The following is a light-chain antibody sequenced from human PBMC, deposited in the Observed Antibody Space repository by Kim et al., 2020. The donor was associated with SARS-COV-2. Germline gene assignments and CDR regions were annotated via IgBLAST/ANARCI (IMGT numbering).Light chain of an antibody. J-gene: IGLJ3*02. CDR2: DVN. V-gene: IGLV2-14*03. CDR3: TSYTVGTWV. CDR1: SGDIADYNS. Sequence: QSALTQSASASGSPGQSITISCTGTSGDIADYNSGSWYQQHPGKAPNLLIYDVNKRPSGISNRFSGSKSGDTASLTISGLQAEDEADYYCTSYTVGTWVFGGGTKVTVL.